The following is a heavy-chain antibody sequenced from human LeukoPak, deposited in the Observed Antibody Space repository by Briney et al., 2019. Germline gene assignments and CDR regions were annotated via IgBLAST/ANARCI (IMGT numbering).Heavy chain of an antibody. CDR3: ARIMTTVTTGHLDY. Sequence: SETLSLTCAVYGGSFSGYYWSWIRQPPGKGLEWIGEINHSGSTNYNPSLKSRVTTSVDTSKNQFSLKLSSVTAADTAVYYCARIMTTVTTGHLDYWGQGTLVTVSS. J-gene: IGHJ4*02. CDR1: GGSFSGYY. D-gene: IGHD4-11*01. CDR2: INHSGST. V-gene: IGHV4-34*01.